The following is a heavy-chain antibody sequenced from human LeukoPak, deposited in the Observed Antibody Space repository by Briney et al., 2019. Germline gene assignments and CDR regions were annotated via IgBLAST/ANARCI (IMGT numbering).Heavy chain of an antibody. Sequence: GGSLRLSCVASGFTFSNYWTNWVRQAPGKGLEWVANIKPDGGEQYYVDSVKGRFTISRDNADNSLYLQLGSLRAEDTAVYYCAREQRTFDYWGQGILVTVSS. CDR2: IKPDGGEQ. J-gene: IGHJ4*02. CDR3: AREQRTFDY. V-gene: IGHV3-7*03. D-gene: IGHD5-24*01. CDR1: GFTFSNYW.